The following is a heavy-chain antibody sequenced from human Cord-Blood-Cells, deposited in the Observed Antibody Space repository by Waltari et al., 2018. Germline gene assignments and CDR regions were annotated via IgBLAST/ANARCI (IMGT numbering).Heavy chain of an antibody. J-gene: IGHJ6*02. V-gene: IGHV1-2*02. CDR1: GYTFTGYY. Sequence: QVQLVQSGAEVKKPGASVNVSCKASGYTFTGYYMHWVRQAPGQGLEWMGWNNPDSGGTNYAQKFQGRVTMTRDTSISTAYMELSRLRSGDTAVYYCARIISGSYGGMDVWGQGTTVTVSS. CDR3: ARIISGSYGGMDV. CDR2: NNPDSGGT. D-gene: IGHD1-26*01.